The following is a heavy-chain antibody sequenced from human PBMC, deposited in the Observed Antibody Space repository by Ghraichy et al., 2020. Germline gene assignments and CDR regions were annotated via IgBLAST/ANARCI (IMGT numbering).Heavy chain of an antibody. CDR2: MNPITGKT. D-gene: IGHD3-9*01. J-gene: IGHJ4*02. CDR1: GYTFVTYD. V-gene: IGHV1-8*01. Sequence: ASVKVSCKASGYTFVTYDLNWVRQAPGQGLEWMGWMNPITGKTGYAQKFQGRVTMTRDTSKSTAYLELSSLGSDDTAVYYCARAIDGWLVDSWGQGTLVTVSS. CDR3: ARAIDGWLVDS.